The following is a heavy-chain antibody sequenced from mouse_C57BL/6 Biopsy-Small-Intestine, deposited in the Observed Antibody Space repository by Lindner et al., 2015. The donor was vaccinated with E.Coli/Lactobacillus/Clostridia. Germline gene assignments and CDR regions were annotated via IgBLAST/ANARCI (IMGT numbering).Heavy chain of an antibody. V-gene: IGHV1-82*01. CDR2: IYPGDGDK. Sequence: VQLQESGAELVKPGASMKISCKASGYAFSSSWMNWVKQRPGKGLEWIGRIYPGDGDKIYNGKFKGKATLTADKSSNTGYIQVSSLTSEDSAVYFCARGVVDSWFSYWGQGTLVTVSA. CDR3: ARGVVDSWFSY. J-gene: IGHJ3*01. CDR1: GYAFSSSW. D-gene: IGHD1-1*01.